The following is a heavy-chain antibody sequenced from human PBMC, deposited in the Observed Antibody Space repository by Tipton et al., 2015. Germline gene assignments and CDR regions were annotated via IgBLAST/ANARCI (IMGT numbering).Heavy chain of an antibody. CDR1: GFTFSSSD. Sequence: SLRLSCAASGFTFSSSDMHWVRQATGKGLEWVSAIGTAGDKHYSGSVKGRFTISRENAKNSFYLQMNSLRAGDTAVYYCAREAGFCTDGVCAFDIWGQGTMVTVSS. V-gene: IGHV3-13*01. D-gene: IGHD2-8*01. J-gene: IGHJ3*02. CDR3: AREAGFCTDGVCAFDI. CDR2: IGTAGDK.